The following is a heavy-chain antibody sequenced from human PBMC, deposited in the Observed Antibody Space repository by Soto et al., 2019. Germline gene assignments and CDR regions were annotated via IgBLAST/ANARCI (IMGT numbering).Heavy chain of an antibody. Sequence: QVQLQESGPGLVKPSQTLSLTCTVSGGSISSGDYYWSWIRQPPGKGLEWIGYFYYSGSTYYNPSLKSRVTISVDTSKNQFSLKLSSVTAADTAVYYCARAAADLYYYYGMDVWGQGTTVTVSS. CDR1: GGSISSGDYY. J-gene: IGHJ6*02. D-gene: IGHD6-13*01. CDR2: FYYSGST. CDR3: ARAAADLYYYYGMDV. V-gene: IGHV4-30-4*01.